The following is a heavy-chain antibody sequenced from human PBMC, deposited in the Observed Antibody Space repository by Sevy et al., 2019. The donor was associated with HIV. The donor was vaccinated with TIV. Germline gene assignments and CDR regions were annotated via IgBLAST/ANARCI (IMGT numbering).Heavy chain of an antibody. J-gene: IGHJ6*02. Sequence: ASVKVSCKASGYTFTNYAMNWVRQAPGQGLEWMGWINTNTGNPTYAQGFTGRFVFSLDTSVSTAYLQISSLKAEDTAVYYCARGSLRFLEWLSTSGYGMDVWGQGTTVTVSS. V-gene: IGHV7-4-1*02. D-gene: IGHD3-3*01. CDR2: INTNTGNP. CDR1: GYTFTNYA. CDR3: ARGSLRFLEWLSTSGYGMDV.